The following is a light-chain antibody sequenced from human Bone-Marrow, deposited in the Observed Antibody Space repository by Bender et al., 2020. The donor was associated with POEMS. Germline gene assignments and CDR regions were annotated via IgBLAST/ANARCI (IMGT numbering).Light chain of an antibody. CDR3: ISYTSSSTRVV. V-gene: IGLV2-14*01. J-gene: IGLJ2*01. Sequence: QSALTQLASVFGSPGQSISIACTGSSSDVGGYNYVSWYQQHPGKAPKLMIYDVSNRPSGVSNRFSGSKSGNTASLTISGLQAEDEADYYCISYTSSSTRVVFGGGTKLTVL. CDR2: DVS. CDR1: SSDVGGYNY.